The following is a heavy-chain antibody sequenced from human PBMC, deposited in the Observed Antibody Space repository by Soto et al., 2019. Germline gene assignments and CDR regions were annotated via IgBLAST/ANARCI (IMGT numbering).Heavy chain of an antibody. CDR3: ARGTTPDCRPLCDILHLFDI. J-gene: IGHJ3*02. D-gene: IGHD3-10*02. CDR2: IGTAGDT. Sequence: GGSLRLSCAASGFTFSSYDMHWVRQATGKGLEWVSAIGTAGDTYYPGSVKGRFTISRENAKNSLYLQMNSLRAGDTAVYYCARGTTPDCRPLCDILHLFDIWGQGTMVPVSS. V-gene: IGHV3-13*01. CDR1: GFTFSSYD.